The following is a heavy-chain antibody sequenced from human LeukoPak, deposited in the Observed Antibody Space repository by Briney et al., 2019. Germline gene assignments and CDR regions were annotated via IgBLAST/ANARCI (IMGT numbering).Heavy chain of an antibody. CDR1: GFTFSDYY. V-gene: IGHV3-11*04. D-gene: IGHD1-26*01. J-gene: IGHJ4*02. Sequence: GGSLRLSCAASGFTFSDYYMTWIRQAPGKGLEWVSYISPSGITTYYTDSVKGRFTISRDNAKNSLSLQINSLRVEDTAVYYCARAYTGSFSGPLEYWGRGTLVTVSS. CDR2: ISPSGITT. CDR3: ARAYTGSFSGPLEY.